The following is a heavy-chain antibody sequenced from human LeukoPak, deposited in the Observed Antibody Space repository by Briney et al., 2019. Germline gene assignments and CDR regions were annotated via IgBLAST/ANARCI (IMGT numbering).Heavy chain of an antibody. CDR3: TRRGSSGYPDY. D-gene: IGHD3-22*01. CDR2: IRSKANSYAT. J-gene: IGHJ4*02. Sequence: GGSLKLSCAASGFTFSGSAMHWARQASGKGLEWVGRIRSKANSYATAYAASVKGRFTISRDDSKNTAYLQMNSLKTEDTAVYYCTRRGSSGYPDYWGQGTLVTVSS. V-gene: IGHV3-73*01. CDR1: GFTFSGSA.